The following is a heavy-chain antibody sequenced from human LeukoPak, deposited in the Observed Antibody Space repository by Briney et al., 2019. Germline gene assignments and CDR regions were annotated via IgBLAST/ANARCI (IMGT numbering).Heavy chain of an antibody. D-gene: IGHD6-6*01. Sequence: LSGGSLRLSCAASGFTFSNYWMHWVRQAPGKGPVWVSRINGDGSSTNYADSVKGRFTISRDNAKNTLYLQMNSLRAEDTAMYYCARGIEARPFYFDFWGQGTLVTVSS. CDR1: GFTFSNYW. J-gene: IGHJ4*02. CDR2: INGDGSST. V-gene: IGHV3-74*01. CDR3: ARGIEARPFYFDF.